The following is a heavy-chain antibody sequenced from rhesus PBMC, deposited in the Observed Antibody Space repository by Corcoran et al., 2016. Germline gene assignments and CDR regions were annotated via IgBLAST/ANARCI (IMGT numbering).Heavy chain of an antibody. V-gene: IGHV4S18*01. Sequence: QVQLQESGPGLVKPSETLSLTCAVSGGSISSSNWWSWIRQHPGKGLGWMGGSYSNTNSTNHTPPLKSRFTISTDTAKNQFSLNLSSVTAADTAVYYCARGGIAAAGRFAYWGQGVLVTVSS. D-gene: IGHD6-25*01. CDR2: SYSNTNST. CDR1: GGSISSSNW. J-gene: IGHJ4*01. CDR3: ARGGIAAAGRFAY.